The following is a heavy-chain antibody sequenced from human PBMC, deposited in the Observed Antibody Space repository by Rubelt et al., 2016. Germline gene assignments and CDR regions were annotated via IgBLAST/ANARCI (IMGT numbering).Heavy chain of an antibody. CDR1: GGTFSSYA. CDR2: IIPILGIA. D-gene: IGHD3-3*01. V-gene: IGHV1-69*09. J-gene: IGHJ6*02. Sequence: QVQLVQSGAEVKKPGSSVKVSCKASGGTFSSYAISWVRQAPGQGLEWMGRIIPILGIANYAQKFQGRVTITADKSTSTAYMELGSLRSEDTAVYYCAREEGLTIFGHYGMDVWGQGTTVTVSS. CDR3: AREEGLTIFGHYGMDV.